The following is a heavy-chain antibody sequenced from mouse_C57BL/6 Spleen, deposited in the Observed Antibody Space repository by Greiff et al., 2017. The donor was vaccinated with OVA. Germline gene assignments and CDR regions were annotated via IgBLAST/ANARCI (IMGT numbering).Heavy chain of an antibody. CDR2: IFPGSGST. J-gene: IGHJ4*01. V-gene: IGHV1-75*01. CDR3: SNITTVVEYYAMDY. Sequence: VQLQQSGPELVKPGASVKISCKASGYTFTDYYINWVKQRPGQGLEWIGWIFPGSGSTYYNEKFKGKATLTVDKSSSTAYMLLSSLTSEDSAVFFCSNITTVVEYYAMDYWGQGTSVTVSS. D-gene: IGHD1-1*01. CDR1: GYTFTDYY.